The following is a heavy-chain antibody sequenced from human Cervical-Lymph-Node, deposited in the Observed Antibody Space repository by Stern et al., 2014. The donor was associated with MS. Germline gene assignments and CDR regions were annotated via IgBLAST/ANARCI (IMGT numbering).Heavy chain of an antibody. D-gene: IGHD2-21*01. CDR2: IYPGDSET. CDR3: ARQEKHNYYYFDY. CDR1: GYTFTNYW. Sequence: EVQLVESGAEVKKPGESLKISCKGFGYTFTNYWVGWVRQMPGKGLEWMGIIYPGDSETKYSPSFQGRVTISADKSIGTAYLQWSSLKASDTAIYYCARQEKHNYYYFDYWGQGTLVTVSS. J-gene: IGHJ4*02. V-gene: IGHV5-51*01.